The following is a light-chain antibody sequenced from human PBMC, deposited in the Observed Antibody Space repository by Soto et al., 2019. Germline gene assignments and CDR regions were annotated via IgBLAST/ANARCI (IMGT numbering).Light chain of an antibody. CDR1: SSNIGAGSD. Sequence: QAVLTQPPSVSGAPGQRVTISCTGSSSNIGAGSDVHWYQQVPGTAPKLLVYGSYNRPSGVPDRFSGSKSGTSASLAITGLQTGDEADYYCGTWDSRLSAWVFGGGTKLTVL. V-gene: IGLV1-40*01. CDR2: GSY. J-gene: IGLJ3*02. CDR3: GTWDSRLSAWV.